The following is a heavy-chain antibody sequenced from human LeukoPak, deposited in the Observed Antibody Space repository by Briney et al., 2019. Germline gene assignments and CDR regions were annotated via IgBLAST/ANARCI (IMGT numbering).Heavy chain of an antibody. J-gene: IGHJ6*02. CDR2: IIPILGIA. CDR1: GGTFSSYA. CDR3: ASGGLTNYYDSSGYYSHYYYYGMDV. D-gene: IGHD3-22*01. V-gene: IGHV1-69*04. Sequence: ASVTVSCKASGGTFSSYAISWVRHAPGQGLEWMGRIIPILGIANYAQKFQGRVTITADKSTSTAYIELSSLRSEDTAVYYCASGGLTNYYDSSGYYSHYYYYGMDVWGQGTTVTVSS.